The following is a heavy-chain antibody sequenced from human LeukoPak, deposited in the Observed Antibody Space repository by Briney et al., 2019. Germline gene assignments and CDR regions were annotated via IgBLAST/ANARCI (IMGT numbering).Heavy chain of an antibody. J-gene: IGHJ4*02. V-gene: IGHV3-48*02. CDR2: ISGSSSII. CDR1: GFTFISYT. CDR3: ARGESLGC. Sequence: GGSRRLSVAASGFTFISYTMNWFRQAPGKGLEWVSYISGSSSIIYYADSVKGRFTISRDNAKNSLYLQMNSLRDEDTAVYYCARGESLGCWGQGTLVTVSS. D-gene: IGHD3-10*01.